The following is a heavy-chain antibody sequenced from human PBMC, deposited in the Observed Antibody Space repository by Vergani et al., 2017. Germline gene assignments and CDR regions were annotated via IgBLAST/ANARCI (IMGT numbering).Heavy chain of an antibody. CDR2: INHSGST. D-gene: IGHD6-6*01. CDR3: ARGRCIAARPPSSRSCYYYYYMDV. V-gene: IGHV4-34*01. Sequence: QVQLQQWGAGLLKPSETLSLTCAVYGGSFSGYYWSWIRQPPGKGLEWIGEINHSGSTNYNPSLKSRVTISVDTSKNQFSLKLSSVTAADTAVYYCARGRCIAARPPSSRSCYYYYYMDVWSKGTTVTVSS. CDR1: GGSFSGYY. J-gene: IGHJ6*03.